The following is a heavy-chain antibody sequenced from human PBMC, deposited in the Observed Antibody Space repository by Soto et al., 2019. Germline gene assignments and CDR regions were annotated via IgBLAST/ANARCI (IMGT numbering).Heavy chain of an antibody. J-gene: IGHJ4*02. V-gene: IGHV3-73*01. D-gene: IGHD3-10*01. Sequence: EVLLVESGGGLVQPGGSLKLSCAASGFVFKDSSIHWVRQASGKGLEWVGRIRDRAYNYATAYAASVEGRFTISRDDSDNTAYLHMSSLKTEDTAIYYCTRLISAAQDYWGKGTLFTVSS. CDR1: GFVFKDSS. CDR3: TRLISAAQDY. CDR2: IRDRAYNYAT.